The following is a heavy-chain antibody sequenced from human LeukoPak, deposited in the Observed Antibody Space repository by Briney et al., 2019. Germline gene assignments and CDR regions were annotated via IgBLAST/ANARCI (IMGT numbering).Heavy chain of an antibody. Sequence: SETLSLTCTVSGGSSSSSSYYWGWIRQPPGKGLEWIGSIKYSGSIYYNASLKSRLTISVDTSKNQFSLRLSSVTAADTAVYYCASSYELLRRPFDSWGQGALVTVSS. CDR3: ASSYELLRRPFDS. J-gene: IGHJ4*02. CDR1: GGSSSSSSYY. CDR2: IKYSGSI. V-gene: IGHV4-39*01. D-gene: IGHD2-2*01.